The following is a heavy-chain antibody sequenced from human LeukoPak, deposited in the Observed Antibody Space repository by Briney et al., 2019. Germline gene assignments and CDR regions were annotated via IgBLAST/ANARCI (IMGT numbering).Heavy chain of an antibody. V-gene: IGHV3-23*01. CDR3: ATSPDIEASGTLYYLDF. J-gene: IGHJ4*02. CDR2: ISGSGGYT. D-gene: IGHD1-14*01. CDR1: GFTFRSYG. Sequence: GGSLRLSCAASGFTFRSYGMSWVRQAPGKGPEWVSSISGSGGYTYYADSEQGRFTISRDNSKNTLSLQMNSLRAEDAAIYYCATSPDIEASGTLYYLDFWGQGTLVSVSS.